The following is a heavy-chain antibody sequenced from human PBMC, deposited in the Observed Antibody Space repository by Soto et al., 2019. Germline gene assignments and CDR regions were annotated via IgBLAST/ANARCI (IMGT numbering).Heavy chain of an antibody. CDR2: IYTSGTT. CDR3: AREGSGSLYVDY. CDR1: GGSISSYW. J-gene: IGHJ4*02. D-gene: IGHD1-26*01. Sequence: SETLSLTCTVSGGSISSYWWSWIRQSAGKGLEWIGRIYTSGTTTYNPSLRSRVTMSVDTSKNQFSLRLYTVTAADTAIYFCAREGSGSLYVDYWGRGTLVTVSS. V-gene: IGHV4-4*07.